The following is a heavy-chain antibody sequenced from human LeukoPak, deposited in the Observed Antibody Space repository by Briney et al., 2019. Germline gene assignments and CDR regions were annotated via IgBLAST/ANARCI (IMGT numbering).Heavy chain of an antibody. D-gene: IGHD6-6*01. Sequence: SETLSLTCTVSGRSISSSSYYWGWIRQPPGKGLEWIGSIYYSGSTYYNPSLKSRVTISADTSKNQFSLKLSSVTAADTAVYYCARVDSSLNWFDPWGQGTLVTVSS. CDR3: ARVDSSLNWFDP. V-gene: IGHV4-39*07. CDR2: IYYSGST. CDR1: GRSISSSSYY. J-gene: IGHJ5*02.